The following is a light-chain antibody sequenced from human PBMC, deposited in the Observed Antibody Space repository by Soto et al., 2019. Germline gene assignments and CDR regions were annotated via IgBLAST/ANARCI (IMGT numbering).Light chain of an antibody. CDR1: QSVSTY. V-gene: IGKV3-15*01. Sequence: EIVLTQSPATLSLSPGEGATLACRSSQSVSTYLAWYQQKPGQAPRLLIYGASTRATGIPVRFSGSGSETEFTLTISSLQSEDFAVYYCQQYNNWPMLTFGGGTKVDIK. J-gene: IGKJ4*01. CDR3: QQYNNWPMLT. CDR2: GAS.